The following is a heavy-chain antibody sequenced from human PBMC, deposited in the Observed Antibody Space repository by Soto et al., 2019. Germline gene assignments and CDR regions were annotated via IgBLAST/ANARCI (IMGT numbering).Heavy chain of an antibody. CDR3: ARGLGESYFDY. V-gene: IGHV3-72*01. CDR1: GFTCSDHY. J-gene: IGHJ4*02. Sequence: EVQLVDSGGGLVQPGGALRLSCAASGFTCSDHYMDWFLQAPVKGLEWVGRTRKKANSYTTEYAASVKGRFTISRDDSKNSLYLQMNSLKTEDTAVYYCARGLGESYFDYWGQGTLVTVSS. CDR2: TRKKANSYTT. D-gene: IGHD2-21*01.